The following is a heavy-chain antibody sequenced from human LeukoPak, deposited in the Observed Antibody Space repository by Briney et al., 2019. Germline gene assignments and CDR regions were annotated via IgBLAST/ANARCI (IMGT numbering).Heavy chain of an antibody. CDR2: IGGSGGTT. V-gene: IGHV3-23*01. CDR1: GFTFSSYA. D-gene: IGHD4-23*01. J-gene: IGHJ4*02. CDR3: AKGRGATVVANFDY. Sequence: GSLRLSCAASGFTFSSYAMSWVRQGPGKGLEWVSGIGGSGGTTYYADSVKGRFTISRDNSKNTLYLQVNSLRAEDTAVYYCAKGRGATVVANFDYWGQGTLVTVSS.